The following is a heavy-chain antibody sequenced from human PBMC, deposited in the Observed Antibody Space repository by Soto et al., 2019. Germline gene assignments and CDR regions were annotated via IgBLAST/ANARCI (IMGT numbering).Heavy chain of an antibody. CDR2: ITDNGDIT. D-gene: IGHD5-18*01. CDR3: AKDPIPRDGYLYFDY. J-gene: IGHJ4*02. Sequence: GGSLRLSCAASGFTFRTYAMGWVRQAPGKGLEWVSSITDNGDITNYADSVKGRFTVSRDNSKNTLFLQMNSLRPEDTAIYFCAKDPIPRDGYLYFDYWGQGSPVTVSS. V-gene: IGHV3-23*01. CDR1: GFTFRTYA.